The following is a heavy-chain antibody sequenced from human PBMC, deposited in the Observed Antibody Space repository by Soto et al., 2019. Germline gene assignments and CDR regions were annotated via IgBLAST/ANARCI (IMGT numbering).Heavy chain of an antibody. V-gene: IGHV3-30*03. Sequence: LRLSCAASGFTFSKYGIHWVRQAPGKGLEWVAVISFDGNNKYYADSVKGRFTISRDNSKDTLYLQMNSLRLDDTAVYYCARGLLEPALSWLCDYWGRGTLVTVSS. CDR1: GFTFSKYG. CDR2: ISFDGNNK. CDR3: ARGLLEPALSWLCDY. D-gene: IGHD1-1*01. J-gene: IGHJ4*02.